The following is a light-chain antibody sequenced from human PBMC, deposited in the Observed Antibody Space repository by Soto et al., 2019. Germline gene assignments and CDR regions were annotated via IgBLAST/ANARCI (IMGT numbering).Light chain of an antibody. CDR3: FSYRGYYTRV. Sequence: QSALTQPASVSGSPGQSITISCTGTSSDVGSFNFVSWYQQHPGNAPKLVIYEVNNRPSGVSNRFSGSKSGNTASLTISGLQAEDEAYYYCFSYRGYYTRVFGTGTKVTVL. CDR1: SSDVGSFNF. J-gene: IGLJ1*01. V-gene: IGLV2-14*01. CDR2: EVN.